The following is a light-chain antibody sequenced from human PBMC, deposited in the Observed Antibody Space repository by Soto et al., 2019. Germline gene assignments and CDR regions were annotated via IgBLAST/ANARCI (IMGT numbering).Light chain of an antibody. Sequence: QSVLTQPASVSGSPGQSIAISCTGTSSDVGGYNYVSWYQQHPGKAPKLTIYDVSNRPSGVSNRFSGSKSGNTASLTISGLQAEDEADYYCCSYTTSSTYVFGTGTKLTVL. CDR3: CSYTTSSTYV. CDR2: DVS. V-gene: IGLV2-14*03. J-gene: IGLJ1*01. CDR1: SSDVGGYNY.